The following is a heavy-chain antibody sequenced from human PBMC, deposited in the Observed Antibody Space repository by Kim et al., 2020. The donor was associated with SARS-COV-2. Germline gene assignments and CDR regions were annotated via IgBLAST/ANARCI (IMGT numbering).Heavy chain of an antibody. V-gene: IGHV6-1*01. CDR1: GDSVSSNSAT. Sequence: SQTLSLTCAISGDSVSSNSATWNWTRQSPSRGLEWLGRTYYRSKWYNDYAVSVKSRITINPDTSKNQFSLQLDSVTPEDTAVYFCARENYYFDYWGQGILVTVSS. CDR2: TYYRSKWYN. J-gene: IGHJ4*02. CDR3: ARENYYFDY.